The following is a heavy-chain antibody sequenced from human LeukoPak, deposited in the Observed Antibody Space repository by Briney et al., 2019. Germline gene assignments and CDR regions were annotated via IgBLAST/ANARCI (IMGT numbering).Heavy chain of an antibody. Sequence: ASVKVSCKASGYTFTTYGISWVRQAPGQGLEWMGWISGYNGNTNYAQKLQGRVTMTTDTSTSTAYMELRSLRSDDTAVYYCASDWNYGGNFDVFDIWGQGTMVTVSS. V-gene: IGHV1-18*01. CDR3: ASDWNYGGNFDVFDI. CDR2: ISGYNGNT. J-gene: IGHJ3*02. D-gene: IGHD4-23*01. CDR1: GYTFTTYG.